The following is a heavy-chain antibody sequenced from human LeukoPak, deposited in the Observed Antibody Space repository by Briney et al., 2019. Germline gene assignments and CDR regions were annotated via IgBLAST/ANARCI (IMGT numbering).Heavy chain of an antibody. CDR1: GYTFTGYY. CDR2: INPNSGGT. D-gene: IGHD1-1*01. CDR3: ARQSGTTQGWFDP. J-gene: IGHJ5*02. V-gene: IGHV1-2*02. Sequence: ASVKVSCKASGYTFTGYYIHWVRQAPGQGLEWMAWINPNSGGTNYAQKFQGRVTMTRDTSISTAYMELSRLRSDDTAVYYCARQSGTTQGWFDPWGQGTLVTVSS.